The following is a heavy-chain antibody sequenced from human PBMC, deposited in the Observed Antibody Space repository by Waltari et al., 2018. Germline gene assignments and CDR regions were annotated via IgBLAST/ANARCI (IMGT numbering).Heavy chain of an antibody. J-gene: IGHJ3*02. Sequence: EVQLVESGGGLVQPGRSLRLSCTASGFTFGDYAMSWVRPAPGKGLEWVGFIRSKAYGGTTEYAASVKGRFTISRDDSKSIAYLQMNSLKTEDTAVYYCTRGGSGYDAFDIWGQGTMVTVSS. CDR2: IRSKAYGGTT. D-gene: IGHD5-12*01. CDR3: TRGGSGYDAFDI. V-gene: IGHV3-49*04. CDR1: GFTFGDYA.